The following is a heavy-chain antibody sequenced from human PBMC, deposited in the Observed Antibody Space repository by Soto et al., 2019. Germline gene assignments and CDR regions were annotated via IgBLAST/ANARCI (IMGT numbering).Heavy chain of an antibody. CDR2: ISYDGSNK. J-gene: IGHJ6*02. Sequence: PGGSLRLSCAASGFTFSSYGMHWVRQAPGKXLEWVAVISYDGSNKYYADSVKGRFTISRDNSKNTLYLQMNSLRAEDTAVYYCAKRSGSGYYGSGSYYDYYGMDVWGQGTTVTVSS. V-gene: IGHV3-30*18. D-gene: IGHD3-10*01. CDR3: AKRSGSGYYGSGSYYDYYGMDV. CDR1: GFTFSSYG.